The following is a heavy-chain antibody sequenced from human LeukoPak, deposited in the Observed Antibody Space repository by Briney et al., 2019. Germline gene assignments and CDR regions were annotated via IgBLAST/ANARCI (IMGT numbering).Heavy chain of an antibody. CDR1: GYSFTNYY. V-gene: IGHV1-46*01. CDR2: INLSGGST. CDR3: ARTRGYYFDY. Sequence: ASVKVSCKASGYSFTNYYMHWVRQAPGQGLEWMGMINLSGGSTTYAQKFQGRVTMTRDMSTSTVYMELSSLTSEDTAVYYCARTRGYYFDYWGQGTLVTVSS. J-gene: IGHJ4*02.